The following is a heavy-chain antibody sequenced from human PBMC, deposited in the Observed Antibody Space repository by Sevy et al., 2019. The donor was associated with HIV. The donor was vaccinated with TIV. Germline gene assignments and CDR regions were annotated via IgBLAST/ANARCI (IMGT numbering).Heavy chain of an antibody. D-gene: IGHD6-19*01. CDR1: GFTFSSYA. CDR3: ARAILTKRTGWRDAFDI. CDR2: ISYDGSNK. V-gene: IGHV3-30-3*01. Sequence: GGSLRLSCAASGFTFSSYALHWVRQAPGKGLEWVAVISYDGSNKYYADSVKGRFTISRDNSKNTLYLQMNSLRAEDTAVYYCARAILTKRTGWRDAFDIWGQGTMVTVSS. J-gene: IGHJ3*02.